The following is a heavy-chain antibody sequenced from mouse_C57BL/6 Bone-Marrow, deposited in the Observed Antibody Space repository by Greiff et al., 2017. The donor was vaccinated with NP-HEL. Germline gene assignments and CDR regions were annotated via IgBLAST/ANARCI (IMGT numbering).Heavy chain of an antibody. Sequence: EVHLVESGEGLVKPGGSLKLSCAASGFTFSSYAMSWVRQTPEKRLEWVAYISSGGDYIYYADTVKGRFTISRDNARNTLYLQMSSLKSEDTAMYYCTRERGKLHYAMDYWGQGTSVTVSS. V-gene: IGHV5-9-1*02. D-gene: IGHD2-1*01. CDR1: GFTFSSYA. CDR3: TRERGKLHYAMDY. CDR2: ISSGGDYI. J-gene: IGHJ4*01.